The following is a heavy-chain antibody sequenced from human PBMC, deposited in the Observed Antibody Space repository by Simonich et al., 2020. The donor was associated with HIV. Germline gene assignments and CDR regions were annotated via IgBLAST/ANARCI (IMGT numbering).Heavy chain of an antibody. CDR2: INHSGST. D-gene: IGHD6-19*01. V-gene: IGHV4-34*01. CDR3: ARYTPAYSRGHWYFDL. J-gene: IGHJ2*01. Sequence: QVQLQQWGAGLLKPSETLSLTCAVYGGSFSGYYWSWIRQPPGKGLEWIGEINHSGSTTYNPSLKSRVTISEDSSKNQFSLNLSSVTAADTAVYYCARYTPAYSRGHWYFDLWGRGTLVTVSS. CDR1: GGSFSGYY.